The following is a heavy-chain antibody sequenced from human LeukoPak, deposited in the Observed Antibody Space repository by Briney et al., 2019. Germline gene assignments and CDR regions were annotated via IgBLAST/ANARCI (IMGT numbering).Heavy chain of an antibody. CDR1: GFTFSSYW. CDR2: IKQDGSEK. Sequence: GGSLRLSCAASGFTFSSYWMQWVRQAPGKGLEWVANIKQDGSEKYYADSVKGRFIISRDNAKNALYLQMSSLRAEDTATYYCARRYFDYWGQGTLVTVSS. J-gene: IGHJ4*02. V-gene: IGHV3-7*03. CDR3: ARRYFDY.